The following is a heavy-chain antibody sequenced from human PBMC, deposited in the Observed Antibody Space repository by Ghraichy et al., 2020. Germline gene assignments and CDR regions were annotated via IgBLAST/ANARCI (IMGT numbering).Heavy chain of an antibody. J-gene: IGHJ3*02. CDR1: GFTFSSYA. CDR3: AKTQSYDSSGYSTLSAFDI. Sequence: GGSLRLSCAASGFTFSSYAMSWVRQAPGKGLEWVSAISGSGGSTYYADSVKGRFTISRDNSKNTLYLQMNSLRAEDTAVYYCAKTQSYDSSGYSTLSAFDIWGQGTMVTVSS. CDR2: ISGSGGST. V-gene: IGHV3-23*01. D-gene: IGHD3-22*01.